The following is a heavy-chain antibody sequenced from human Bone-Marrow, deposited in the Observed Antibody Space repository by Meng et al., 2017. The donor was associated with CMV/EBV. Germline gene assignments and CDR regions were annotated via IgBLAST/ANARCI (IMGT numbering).Heavy chain of an antibody. CDR2: ISSSSSYI. CDR3: ARDPRAYFDY. Sequence: GESLKISCAASGFTFSSYSMNWVRQAPGKGLEWVSSISSSSSYIYYADSVKGRFTISRDNAKNSLYLQMNSLRAEDTAVYYCARDPRAYFDYWAQGTLVTFSS. J-gene: IGHJ4*02. V-gene: IGHV3-21*01. CDR1: GFTFSSYS.